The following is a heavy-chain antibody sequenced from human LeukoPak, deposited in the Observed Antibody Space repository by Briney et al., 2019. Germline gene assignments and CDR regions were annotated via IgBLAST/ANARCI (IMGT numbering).Heavy chain of an antibody. CDR3: ARGPIQLWIHNAMDV. V-gene: IGHV3-49*04. D-gene: IGHD5-18*01. CDR1: GFTFADHA. CDR2: IRSKAYRGTI. J-gene: IGHJ6*02. Sequence: GGSLRLSCITSGFTFADHAMSWVRQAPGKGLEWVGFIRSKAYRGTIEYAAPVKGRFTISRDDFQSIAYLQMNSLQVEDTAVYFCARGPIQLWIHNAMDVWGQGTTVTVSS.